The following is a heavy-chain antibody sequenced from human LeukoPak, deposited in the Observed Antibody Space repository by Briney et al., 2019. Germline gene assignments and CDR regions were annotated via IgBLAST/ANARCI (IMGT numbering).Heavy chain of an antibody. J-gene: IGHJ5*02. CDR1: GFTFEDYG. Sequence: GGSLRLSCAASGFTFEDYGMHWVRHAPGKGLEWVSLITGNGVSTYYADSVKGRFTISRDNSKNSLYLQMNSLRTEDTALYYCAKCVYSNIYYWFDPWGQGTLVSVSS. CDR3: AKCVYSNIYYWFDP. V-gene: IGHV3-43*02. CDR2: ITGNGVST. D-gene: IGHD6-13*01.